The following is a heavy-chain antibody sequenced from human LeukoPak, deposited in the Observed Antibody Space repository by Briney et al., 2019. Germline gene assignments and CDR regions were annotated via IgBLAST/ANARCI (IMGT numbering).Heavy chain of an antibody. CDR2: ISGSGGST. D-gene: IGHD6-19*01. CDR1: GFTFSSYA. J-gene: IGHJ5*02. V-gene: IGHV3-23*01. CDR3: AKDPLSSGWYHNWFDP. Sequence: GSLRLSCAASGFTFSSYAMSWVRQAPGKGLDWVSGISGSGGSTYYADSVKGRFTISRDISKNTLYLQMNSLRAEDTAVYYCAKDPLSSGWYHNWFDPWGQGTLVTVSS.